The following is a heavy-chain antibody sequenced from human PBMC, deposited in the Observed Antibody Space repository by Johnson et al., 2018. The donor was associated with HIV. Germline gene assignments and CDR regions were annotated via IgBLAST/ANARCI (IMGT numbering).Heavy chain of an antibody. Sequence: MPLVESRGGFLQPVGSLRLSCAASGFTFSSYDMHWVRQATGKGLEWVSAIGTAGDTYYPGSVKGRFTISRETAKNSLYLQMNSLRAGDTAVYYCARDRSKGGAFDIWGQGTMVTVSS. CDR3: ARDRSKGGAFDI. CDR1: GFTFSSYD. V-gene: IGHV3-13*01. J-gene: IGHJ3*02. CDR2: IGTAGDT. D-gene: IGHD2/OR15-2a*01.